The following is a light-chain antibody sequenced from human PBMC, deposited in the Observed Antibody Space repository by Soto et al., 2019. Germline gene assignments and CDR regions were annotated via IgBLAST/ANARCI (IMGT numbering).Light chain of an antibody. Sequence: QSALTQPASVSGAPGQSITISCTGTSSDVGGYNYVSWCQQHPGKAPKLMIYDVSDRPSGVSNRFAGSKSGNTASLTISGLQAEDGADYYCSSYTSSSTLVVFGTGTKVTVL. CDR2: DVS. CDR3: SSYTSSSTLVV. CDR1: SSDVGGYNY. V-gene: IGLV2-14*01. J-gene: IGLJ1*01.